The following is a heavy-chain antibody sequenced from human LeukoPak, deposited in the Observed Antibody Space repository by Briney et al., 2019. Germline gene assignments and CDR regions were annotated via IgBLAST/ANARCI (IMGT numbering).Heavy chain of an antibody. Sequence: GESLTISCMGSGYSFTSYWIGWVRQMPGKSLEWMRIIYPGDPETRYSPSFQGQVTISADKSISTAYLQWSSLKASDTAMYYCARHSVYGGNSNYYYGMDVWGQGTTVTVSS. CDR3: ARHSVYGGNSNYYYGMDV. CDR2: IYPGDPET. V-gene: IGHV5-51*01. CDR1: GYSFTSYW. D-gene: IGHD5-12*01. J-gene: IGHJ6*02.